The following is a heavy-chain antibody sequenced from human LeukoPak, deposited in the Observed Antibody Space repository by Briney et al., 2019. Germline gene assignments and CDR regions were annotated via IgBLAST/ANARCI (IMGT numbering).Heavy chain of an antibody. V-gene: IGHV3-30*14. CDR2: IYYDGSNK. CDR1: GFTFSSYA. Sequence: GGSLSLSCAASGFTFSSYAMHWVRQAPGKGLEWVAFIYYDGSNKYYAASARGRVTISRYNSKNTLYLQMNSLRVEATAVYYCARPAGGYSHPYDYWGQRSLVTVSS. CDR3: ARPAGGYSHPYDY. J-gene: IGHJ4*02. D-gene: IGHD4-23*01.